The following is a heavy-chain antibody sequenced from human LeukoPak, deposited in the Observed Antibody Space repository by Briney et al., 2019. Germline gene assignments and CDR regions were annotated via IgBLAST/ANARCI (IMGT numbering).Heavy chain of an antibody. Sequence: PSETLSPTCSVSGVSIDSYHWSWIRQPPGKGLEWIGYFYYTGSTNYSPSFEGRVTISGDTSKNQISLRLTSVTAADTAVYYCAGRTAATTRPFDYWGQGTLVTVSS. CDR2: FYYTGST. CDR3: AGRTAATTRPFDY. J-gene: IGHJ4*02. V-gene: IGHV4-59*01. CDR1: GVSIDSYH. D-gene: IGHD2-21*02.